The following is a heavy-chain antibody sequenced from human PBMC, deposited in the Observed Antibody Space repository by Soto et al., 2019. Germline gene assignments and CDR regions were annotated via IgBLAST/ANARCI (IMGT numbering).Heavy chain of an antibody. V-gene: IGHV3-13*01. CDR2: IGTAGDT. CDR3: ARGGYSSGWPKFDY. CDR1: GFTCSNYD. Sequence: PGGSLRLSCAASGFTCSNYDMHWVRQVTGKGLEWVSGIGTAGDTYYLGSVKGRFTISRENAKNSLYLQMNSLRTGDTAVYYCARGGYSSGWPKFDYWRQGTLVTVSS. J-gene: IGHJ4*01. D-gene: IGHD6-19*01.